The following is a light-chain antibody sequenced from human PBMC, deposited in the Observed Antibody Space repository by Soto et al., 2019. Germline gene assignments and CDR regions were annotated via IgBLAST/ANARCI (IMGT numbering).Light chain of an antibody. Sequence: EIVLTQSPGTLSLSPGERATLSCRASQSVSSNLAWYQQRPGQAPRLLIYGASTRATGIPARFSGSGSGTEFTLTISSLQSEDFAVYYCQPYNNCTPWPLGQGTNVDIK. CDR3: QPYNNCTPWP. CDR1: QSVSSN. V-gene: IGKV3-15*01. J-gene: IGKJ1*01. CDR2: GAS.